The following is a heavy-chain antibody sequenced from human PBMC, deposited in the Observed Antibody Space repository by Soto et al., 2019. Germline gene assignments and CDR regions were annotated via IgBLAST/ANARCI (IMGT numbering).Heavy chain of an antibody. CDR1: GFTFDDYA. D-gene: IGHD1-26*01. CDR3: AKDIGSFSALYYFDY. CDR2: ISWNSGSI. Sequence: GGSLILSCAASGFTFDDYAMHWVRQAPGKGLEWVSGISWNSGSIGYADSVKGRFTISRDNAKNSLYLQMNSLRAEDTALYYCAKDIGSFSALYYFDYWGQGTLVTVSS. V-gene: IGHV3-9*01. J-gene: IGHJ4*02.